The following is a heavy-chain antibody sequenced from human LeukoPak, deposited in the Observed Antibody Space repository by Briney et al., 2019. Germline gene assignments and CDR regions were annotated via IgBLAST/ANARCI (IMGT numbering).Heavy chain of an antibody. CDR1: GFTFSDYY. CDR3: ARTLRRGLNWFDP. J-gene: IGHJ5*02. Sequence: GGSLRLSCAASGFTFSDYYMSWIRQAPGKGLEWVSYISSSGSTIYYADSVKGRFTISRDNAKNSLYLQMNSLRAEDTAVYYCARTLRRGLNWFDPWGQGTLVTVSS. CDR2: ISSSGSTI. V-gene: IGHV3-11*04.